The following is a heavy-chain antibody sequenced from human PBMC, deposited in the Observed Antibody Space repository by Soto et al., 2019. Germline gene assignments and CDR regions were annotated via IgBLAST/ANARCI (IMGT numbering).Heavy chain of an antibody. CDR1: GGTFSSYA. CDR3: ARGYGDKYYYYYGMDV. V-gene: IGHV1-69*13. D-gene: IGHD4-17*01. J-gene: IGHJ6*02. Sequence: SVKVSCKASGGTFSSYAISWVRQAPGQGLEWMGGITPIFGTANYAQKFQGRVTITADESTSTAYMELSSLRSEDTAVYYCARGYGDKYYYYYGMDVWGQGTTVTVSS. CDR2: ITPIFGTA.